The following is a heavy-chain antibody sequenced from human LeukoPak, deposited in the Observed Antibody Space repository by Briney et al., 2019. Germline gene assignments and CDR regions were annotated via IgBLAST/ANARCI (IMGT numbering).Heavy chain of an antibody. CDR3: AREGDSSSSFDY. Sequence: ASVKVSCKASGGTFSSYSISWVRQAPGQGLEWMGIINPSGGSTSYAQKFQGRVTMTRDMSTSTVYMELSSLRSEDTAVYYCAREGDSSSSFDYWGQGTLVTVSS. D-gene: IGHD6-6*01. CDR2: INPSGGST. J-gene: IGHJ4*02. V-gene: IGHV1-46*01. CDR1: GGTFSSYS.